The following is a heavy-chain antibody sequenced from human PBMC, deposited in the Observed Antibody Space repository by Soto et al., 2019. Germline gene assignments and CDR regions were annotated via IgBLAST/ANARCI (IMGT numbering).Heavy chain of an antibody. Sequence: PSETLSLTCTVSGYFISSGYYWGWIRQPPGKGPEWIGSMFHSGSTHYNPSLKSRVTMSVDTSKNQFSLRLSSVTASDTAVYYCARGHVVVVPTVGWFDPWGQGTLVTVSS. J-gene: IGHJ5*02. CDR3: ARGHVVVVPTVGWFDP. CDR2: MFHSGST. D-gene: IGHD2-2*01. V-gene: IGHV4-38-2*02. CDR1: GYFISSGYY.